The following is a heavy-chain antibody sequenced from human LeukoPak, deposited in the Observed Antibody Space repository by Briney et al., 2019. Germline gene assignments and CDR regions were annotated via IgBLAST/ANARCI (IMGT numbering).Heavy chain of an antibody. J-gene: IGHJ6*03. CDR2: IYYSGST. V-gene: IGHV4-39*01. CDR1: GGSISSSSYY. Sequence: SETLSLTCTVSGGSISSSSYYWGWIRQPPGKGLEWIGSIYYSGSTYYNPSLKSRVTISVDTSKNQFSLKLSSVTAADTAVYYCARHPSLLDRPLHYYYYYMDVWGKGITVTVSS. CDR3: ARHPSLLDRPLHYYYYYMDV. D-gene: IGHD6-6*01.